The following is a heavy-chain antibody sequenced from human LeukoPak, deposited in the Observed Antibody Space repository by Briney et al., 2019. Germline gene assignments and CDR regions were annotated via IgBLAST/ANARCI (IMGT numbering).Heavy chain of an antibody. CDR2: ISYDGSNK. V-gene: IGHV3-30*18. D-gene: IGHD6-6*01. CDR3: AKGSSGDY. J-gene: IGHJ4*02. Sequence: GGSLRLSCAASGFTFSTYGMHWVRQAPGKGLEWVAVISYDGSNKYYAESVKGRFTISRDNSKNTLYLQMNSLRAEDTAVYYCAKGSSGDYWGQGTLVTVSS. CDR1: GFTFSTYG.